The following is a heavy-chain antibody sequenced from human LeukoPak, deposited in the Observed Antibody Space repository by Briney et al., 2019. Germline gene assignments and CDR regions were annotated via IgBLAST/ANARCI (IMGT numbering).Heavy chain of an antibody. J-gene: IGHJ6*02. Sequence: PSETLSLTCTVSGGSISRYYWSWIRQPPGKGLEWIGYIYYSGNTNYNPSLKSRVTISVDTSKNQFSLKLSSVTAADTAVYYCARDLYYYDSSGYYYYYYGMDVWGQGTTVTVSS. CDR3: ARDLYYYDSSGYYYYYYGMDV. D-gene: IGHD3-22*01. CDR1: GGSISRYY. V-gene: IGHV4-59*01. CDR2: IYYSGNT.